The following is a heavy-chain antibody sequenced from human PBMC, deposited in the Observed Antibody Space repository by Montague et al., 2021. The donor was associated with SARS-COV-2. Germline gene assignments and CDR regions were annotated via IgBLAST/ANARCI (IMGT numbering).Heavy chain of an antibody. CDR1: GDSVSCHRPT. J-gene: IGHJ6*02. D-gene: IGHD1-26*01. CDR2: TYYRSRWYS. CDR3: ARGIWDSGMDV. V-gene: IGHV6-1*01. Sequence: CAISGDSVSCHRPTRNLVRHSPAIDLEWLARTYYRSRWYSDYAVSVRTRITINPDTSKNQFSLQLNSVTPEDTAVYYCARGIWDSGMDVWGQGTTATVSS.